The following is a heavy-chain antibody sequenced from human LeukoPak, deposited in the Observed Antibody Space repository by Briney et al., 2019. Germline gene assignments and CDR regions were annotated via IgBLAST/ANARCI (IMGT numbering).Heavy chain of an antibody. CDR1: GGSFSGYY. D-gene: IGHD3-3*01. V-gene: IGHV4-34*01. J-gene: IGHJ4*02. CDR2: INHSGST. Sequence: KPSETLSLTCAVYGGSFSGYYWSWIRQPPGKGLEWIGEINHSGSTNYNPSLKSRVTISVDTSKNQFSLKLSSVTAADTAVYYCARGFLWRGAGSIDYWGQGTLVTVSS. CDR3: ARGFLWRGAGSIDY.